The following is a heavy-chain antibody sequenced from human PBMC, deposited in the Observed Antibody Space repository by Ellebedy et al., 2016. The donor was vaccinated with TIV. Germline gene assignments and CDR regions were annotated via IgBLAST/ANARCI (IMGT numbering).Heavy chain of an antibody. Sequence: MPSETLSLTCTVSGGSISSYHWSWIRQPPGQGLEWIGYIFYSWSTNYNPSLKSRVTISEDTSKNQFSLKLSSVTAADTAVYYCARVYYDSSGYPKFRAFDIWGQGTMVTVSS. CDR1: GGSISSYH. CDR2: IFYSWST. V-gene: IGHV4-59*01. D-gene: IGHD3-22*01. CDR3: ARVYYDSSGYPKFRAFDI. J-gene: IGHJ3*02.